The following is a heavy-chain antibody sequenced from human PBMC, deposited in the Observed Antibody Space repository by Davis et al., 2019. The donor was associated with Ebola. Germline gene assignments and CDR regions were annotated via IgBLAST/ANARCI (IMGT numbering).Heavy chain of an antibody. Sequence: PGGSLRLSCAASGFTFSDYYMSWIRQAPGKGLEWVSYISSSRIYTNYADSVKGRFTISRDNAKNSLYLQTNSLRAEDTAVYYCARPSTYDFWSGYSFWGQGTLVTVSS. CDR2: ISSSRIYT. CDR1: GFTFSDYY. CDR3: ARPSTYDFWSGYSF. D-gene: IGHD3-3*01. J-gene: IGHJ4*02. V-gene: IGHV3-11*06.